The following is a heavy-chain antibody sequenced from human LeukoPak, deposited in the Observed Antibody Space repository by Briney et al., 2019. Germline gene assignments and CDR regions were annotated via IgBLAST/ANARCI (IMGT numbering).Heavy chain of an antibody. D-gene: IGHD1-14*01. V-gene: IGHV3-72*01. CDR2: SRNKANNYTT. J-gene: IGHJ3*01. Sequence: GGSLRLSCAASGFTFSDHYMDWVRQAPGKGLEWVGRSRNKANNYTTQYAASVKGRFTISRDNSKNSLYLQMNSLKTEDTAMYYCASPKLMNPVWGQGTMVTVSS. CDR1: GFTFSDHY. CDR3: ASPKLMNPV.